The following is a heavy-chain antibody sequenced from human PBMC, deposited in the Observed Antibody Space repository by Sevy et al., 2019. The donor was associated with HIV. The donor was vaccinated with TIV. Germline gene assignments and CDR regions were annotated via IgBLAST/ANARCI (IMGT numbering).Heavy chain of an antibody. CDR3: ARAGVEMGSMDLDY. D-gene: IGHD2-15*01. Sequence: GGSLRLSCAASGFTFSSYSMNWVRQAPGKGLEWVSYISSSSSTIYYADSVKGRFTISRDNAKKSLYLQMNSLRDEDTAVYYCARAGVEMGSMDLDYWGQGTLVTVS. J-gene: IGHJ4*02. CDR1: GFTFSSYS. CDR2: ISSSSSTI. V-gene: IGHV3-48*02.